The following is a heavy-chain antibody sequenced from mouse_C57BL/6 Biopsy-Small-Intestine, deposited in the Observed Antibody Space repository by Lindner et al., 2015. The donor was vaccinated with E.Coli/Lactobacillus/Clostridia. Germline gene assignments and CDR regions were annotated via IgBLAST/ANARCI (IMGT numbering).Heavy chain of an antibody. CDR1: GYTFTSDH. D-gene: IGHD1-2*01. V-gene: IGHV1-85*01. CDR3: ARDLSGGWTIDY. J-gene: IGHJ4*01. CDR2: IHPRDGGS. Sequence: SVKVSCKASGYTFTSDHIHWVRQAPGQGLEWVGIIHPRDGGSRSAQQFQGRITMTRDTSTTTAYMELNSLRSEDTAIYYCARDLSGGWTIDYWGQGSLVTVSS.